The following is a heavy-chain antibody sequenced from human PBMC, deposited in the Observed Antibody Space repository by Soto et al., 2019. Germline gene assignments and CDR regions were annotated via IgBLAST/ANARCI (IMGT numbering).Heavy chain of an antibody. CDR1: GGSVSNKTYY. CDR2: VYYRVTT. CDR3: ARTTAVPNTLRSRYFFDY. J-gene: IGHJ4*02. Sequence: QVQLQESGPGLLKPWETLSLTCSVSGGSVSNKTYYWSWIRQPPGKRLEWIGYVYYRVTTNYNPSLKSRLTTPVDLSKKQFFLRRSSVTTADPALYYCARTTAVPNTLRSRYFFDYWGQGTLVTVSS. V-gene: IGHV4-61*01. D-gene: IGHD4-17*01.